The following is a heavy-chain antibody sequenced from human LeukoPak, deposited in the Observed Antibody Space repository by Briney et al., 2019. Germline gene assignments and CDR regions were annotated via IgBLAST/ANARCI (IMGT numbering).Heavy chain of an antibody. D-gene: IGHD2-15*01. CDR3: AKAGEQCPNGSCYSENYFFVY. V-gene: IGHV3-23*02. CDR2: ISGSGGST. CDR1: GFTFNNYA. J-gene: IGHJ4*02. Sequence: GGSLRLSCAASGFTFNNYAMTWVPQAPGKGLEWVSGISGSGGSTYYSVKGRFTISRDNSKNTLYLQKNSLRAEDTAVYYCAKAGEQCPNGSCYSENYFFVYWGQGTLVTVSS.